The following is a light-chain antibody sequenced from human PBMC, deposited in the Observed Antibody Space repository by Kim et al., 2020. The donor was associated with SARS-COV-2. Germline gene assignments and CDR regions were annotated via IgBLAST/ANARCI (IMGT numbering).Light chain of an antibody. J-gene: IGLJ3*02. CDR3: SSYTSTGIWV. CDR2: DVT. V-gene: IGLV2-14*01. Sequence: YVSWYQRHADKAPQLIIFDVTERPSGVSPRFSASKSGDTAYLTISGLQAEDEAEYLCSSYTSTGIWVFGGGTQLTVL. CDR1: Y.